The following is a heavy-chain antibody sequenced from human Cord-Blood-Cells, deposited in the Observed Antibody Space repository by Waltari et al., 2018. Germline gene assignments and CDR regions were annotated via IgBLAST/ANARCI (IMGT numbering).Heavy chain of an antibody. CDR1: GFTVSSNY. D-gene: IGHD6-13*01. CDR3: AREKSETAAVKGAFDI. J-gene: IGHJ3*02. CDR2: IYSGGST. Sequence: EVQLVESGGGLIQPGGSLRLSCAASGFTVSSNYMSWVRQAPGKGLEWVSVIYSGGSTYYADSVKGRFTLSRDNYKNTLYLQMNSLRAEDTAVYYCAREKSETAAVKGAFDIWGQGTMVTVSS. V-gene: IGHV3-53*01.